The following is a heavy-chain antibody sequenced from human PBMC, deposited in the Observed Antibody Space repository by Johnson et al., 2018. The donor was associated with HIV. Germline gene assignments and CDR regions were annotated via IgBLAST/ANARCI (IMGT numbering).Heavy chain of an antibody. Sequence: QVQLVESGGGVVQPGGSLRLSCAASGFTFSSYGMHWVRQAPGKGLEWVAVISYDGSNKYYADSVKGRFHISRDNSKNTLYLQMNSLRAEDTAVDYCARESRIWYNCHDGSRAFDIWGQGTMVTVSS. CDR3: ARESRIWYNCHDGSRAFDI. J-gene: IGHJ3*02. D-gene: IGHD1-1*01. V-gene: IGHV3-30*19. CDR1: GFTFSSYG. CDR2: ISYDGSNK.